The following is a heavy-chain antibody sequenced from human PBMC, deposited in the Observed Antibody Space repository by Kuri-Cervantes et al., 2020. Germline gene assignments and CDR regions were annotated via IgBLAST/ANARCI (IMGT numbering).Heavy chain of an antibody. V-gene: IGHV3-30*18. D-gene: IGHD3-3*01. CDR1: GFTFSSYG. CDR2: ISYDGSNK. CDR3: AKKKSNYDSWSAYDY. J-gene: IGHJ4*02. Sequence: GESLKISCAASGFTFSSYGMHWVRQAPGKGLEWVAVISYDGSNKYYADSVKGRFTISRDNSKNTLYLQMNSLRTDDTAVYYCAKKKSNYDSWSAYDYWGQGTLVTVSS.